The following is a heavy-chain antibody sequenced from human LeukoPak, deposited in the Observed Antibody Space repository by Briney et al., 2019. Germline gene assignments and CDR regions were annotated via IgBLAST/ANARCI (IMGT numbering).Heavy chain of an antibody. J-gene: IGHJ4*02. CDR2: IYPGDSDT. CDR1: GYTFTSYW. V-gene: IGHV5-51*01. D-gene: IGHD4-23*01. CDR3: ARGDADNSPFDY. Sequence: GESLQISCQGSGYTFTSYWIGGVRPIPGKGLECMGVIYPGDSDTRYSPSFQGQVTISADKSISTAYLQWSSLKASDTAMYYCARGDADNSPFDYWGQGTLVTVSS.